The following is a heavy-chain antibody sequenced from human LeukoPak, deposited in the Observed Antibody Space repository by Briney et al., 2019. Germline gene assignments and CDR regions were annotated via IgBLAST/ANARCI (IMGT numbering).Heavy chain of an antibody. D-gene: IGHD6-13*01. CDR2: ISSTSTYT. CDR3: TRAVAAADFSPGY. V-gene: IGHV3-21*01. J-gene: IGHJ4*02. Sequence: GGSLRLSCVASGFTFSSYSMNWVRQAPGQGLEWVSCISSTSTYTYYADSVKGRFTIPRDNANNSVYLQMNSLRAEDTAVYYCTRAVAAADFSPGYWGQGTLVTVSS. CDR1: GFTFSSYS.